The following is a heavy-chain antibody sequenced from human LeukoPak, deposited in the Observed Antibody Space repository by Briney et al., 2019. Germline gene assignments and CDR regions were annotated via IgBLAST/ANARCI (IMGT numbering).Heavy chain of an antibody. CDR3: ARGQIGFLEGGTFDY. V-gene: IGHV4-59*08. Sequence: SETLSLTCTVSGGSISSYYWSWIRQPPGKGLEWIGYIYYSGSTNYNPSLKSRVTISVDTSKNQFSLKLSSVTAADTAVYYCARGQIGFLEGGTFDYWGQGTLVTVSS. CDR1: GGSISSYY. CDR2: IYYSGST. J-gene: IGHJ4*02. D-gene: IGHD3-3*02.